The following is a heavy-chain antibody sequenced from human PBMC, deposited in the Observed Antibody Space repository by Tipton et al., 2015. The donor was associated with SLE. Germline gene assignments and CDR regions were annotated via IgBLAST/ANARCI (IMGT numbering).Heavy chain of an antibody. CDR2: IRYDGSSK. CDR3: ARDYGSGMDV. CDR1: GMTFSSYG. Sequence: GSLRLSCAASGMTFSSYGMHWVRQAPGKGLEWVAFIRYDGSSKSHGDSVKGRFTISRDNSDNTLYLQMNFLRAEDTAIYYCARDYGSGMDVWGQGTLVTVSS. V-gene: IGHV3-30*02. D-gene: IGHD3-10*01. J-gene: IGHJ4*02.